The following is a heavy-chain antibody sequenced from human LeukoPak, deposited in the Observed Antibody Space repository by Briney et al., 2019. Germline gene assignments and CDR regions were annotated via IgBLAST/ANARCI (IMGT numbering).Heavy chain of an antibody. V-gene: IGHV4-30-2*01. CDR3: ARVVVFGVVSSDYYYYYMDV. J-gene: IGHJ6*03. CDR2: IYHSGST. Sequence: PSETLSLTCAVSGGSISSGGYSWSWIRQPPGKGLEWIGYIYHSGSTYYNPSLKSRVTISVDRSKDQFSLKLSSVTAADTAVYYCARVVVFGVVSSDYYYYYMDVWGKGTTVTVSS. CDR1: GGSISSGGYS. D-gene: IGHD3-3*01.